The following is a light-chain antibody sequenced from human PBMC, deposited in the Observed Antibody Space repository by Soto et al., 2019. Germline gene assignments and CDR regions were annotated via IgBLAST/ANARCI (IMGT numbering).Light chain of an antibody. CDR1: SRDVGGFNY. CDR2: EVN. V-gene: IGLV2-14*01. J-gene: IGLJ1*01. CDR3: SSYTSASTLV. Sequence: QSVLTQPASVSGSPGQSITISCTGTSRDVGGFNYVSWYQQHPGKAPKLMIYEVNNRPSGVSSRFSGSKSGNTASLTISGLQAEDEADYYCSSYTSASTLVFGTGTKLTVL.